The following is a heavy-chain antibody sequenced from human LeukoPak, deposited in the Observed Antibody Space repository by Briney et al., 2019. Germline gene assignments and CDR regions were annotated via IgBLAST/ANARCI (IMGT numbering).Heavy chain of an antibody. CDR3: ARDILTGYLTDY. J-gene: IGHJ4*02. D-gene: IGHD3-9*01. V-gene: IGHV1-2*02. Sequence: ASVKVSCKASGYTFTGYYIHWVRQAPGQGLEWMGWINPNSGGTNYAQKFQGRVTMTRDTSISTAYMELSRLRSDDTAVYYCARDILTGYLTDYWGQGNLVTVSS. CDR1: GYTFTGYY. CDR2: INPNSGGT.